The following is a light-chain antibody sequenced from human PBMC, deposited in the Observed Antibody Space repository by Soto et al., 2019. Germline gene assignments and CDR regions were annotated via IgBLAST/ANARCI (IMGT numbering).Light chain of an antibody. CDR3: QSYDSSLSGNVV. J-gene: IGLJ2*01. CDR2: GNS. CDR1: SSNIGAGYD. Sequence: QSVLTQPPSVSGAPGQRVTISCTGSSSNIGAGYDVHWYQQLPGTAPKLLIYGNSNRPSGVPDRFSDSKSGTSASLAITGLQAEDEADHYCQSYDSSLSGNVVFGGGTKLTVL. V-gene: IGLV1-40*01.